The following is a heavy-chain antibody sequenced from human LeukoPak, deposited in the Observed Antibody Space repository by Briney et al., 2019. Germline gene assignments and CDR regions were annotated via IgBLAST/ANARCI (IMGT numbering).Heavy chain of an antibody. CDR3: ARGPLGYFDWLLSSTTYYYYYMDA. J-gene: IGHJ6*03. CDR1: GGSFSGYY. V-gene: IGHV4-34*01. D-gene: IGHD3-9*01. CDR2: INHSGST. Sequence: SETLSLTCAVYGGSFSGYYWSWLRQPPGKGLEWIGEINHSGSTNYNPSLKSRVTISVDTSKNQFSLELSSVTAADTAVYYCARGPLGYFDWLLSSTTYYYYYMDAWGKGTTVTISS.